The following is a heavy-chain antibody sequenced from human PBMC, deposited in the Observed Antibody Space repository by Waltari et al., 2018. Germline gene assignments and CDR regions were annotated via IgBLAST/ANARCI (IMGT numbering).Heavy chain of an antibody. CDR1: GGSFSGYY. J-gene: IGHJ4*02. Sequence: QVQVQQWGAGLLKASETLSLTCVVYGGSFSGYYWSWIRQPPGKGLEWIGEITHSGSTNYNPSLKTRVTMSVDTPKKQFSLRLTSVTAADTAVYYCARSNFGDYLFHYWGQGTLVTVSS. D-gene: IGHD4-17*01. CDR2: ITHSGST. V-gene: IGHV4-34*01. CDR3: ARSNFGDYLFHY.